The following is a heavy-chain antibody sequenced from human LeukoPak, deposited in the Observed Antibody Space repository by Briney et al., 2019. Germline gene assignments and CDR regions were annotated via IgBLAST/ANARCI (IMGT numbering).Heavy chain of an antibody. J-gene: IGHJ5*02. D-gene: IGHD3-10*01. CDR3: ARGSHITMVRSNWFDP. CDR1: GYTFTGYY. CDR2: INPNSGGT. Sequence: GASVKVSCKASGYTFTGYYMHWVRQAPGQGLEWMGWINPNSGGTNYAQKFQGRVTMTRDTSISTAYMELSRLRSDDTAVYYRARGSHITMVRSNWFDPWGQGTLVTVSS. V-gene: IGHV1-2*02.